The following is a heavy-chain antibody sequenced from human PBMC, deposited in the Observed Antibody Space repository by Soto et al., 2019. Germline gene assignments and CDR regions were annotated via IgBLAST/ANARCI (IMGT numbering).Heavy chain of an antibody. V-gene: IGHV1-69*13. J-gene: IGHJ6*02. D-gene: IGHD6-19*01. Sequence: ASVKVSCKASGGTFSSYALSWVRQAPGQGLEWMGGIIPIFGTANYAQKFQGRVTITADESTSTAYMELSSLRSEDTAVYYCARSSLIAVAGNYYYGMDVWGQGTTVTVSS. CDR2: IIPIFGTA. CDR1: GGTFSSYA. CDR3: ARSSLIAVAGNYYYGMDV.